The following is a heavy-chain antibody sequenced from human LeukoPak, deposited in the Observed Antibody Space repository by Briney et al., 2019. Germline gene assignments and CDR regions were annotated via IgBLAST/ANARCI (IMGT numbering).Heavy chain of an antibody. CDR3: ATAAVGAPINT. CDR2: FDPEDGET. Sequence: ASVTVSFKVSGYTLTELSMHWVRQAPGKGLEWMGGFDPEDGETIYAQKFQGRVTMTEDTSTDTAYVELSSLRSEDTAVYYCATAAVGAPINTWGQGTLVTVSS. D-gene: IGHD1-26*01. J-gene: IGHJ5*02. V-gene: IGHV1-24*01. CDR1: GYTLTELS.